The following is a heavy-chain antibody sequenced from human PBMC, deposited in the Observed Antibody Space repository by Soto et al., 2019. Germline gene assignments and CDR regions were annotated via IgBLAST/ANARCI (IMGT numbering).Heavy chain of an antibody. V-gene: IGHV3-9*01. J-gene: IGHJ5*02. D-gene: IGHD3-10*01. CDR3: ANLPLYGSGFDR. CDR1: GFTFDDYA. CDR2: INWNGDAT. Sequence: EVQLVESGGGLVQPGRSLRLSCAASGFTFDDYAIHWVRQAPGKGLEWVSGINWNGDATGYADSVKGRFTISRDNAKNSLYLQMNSLTTEDTAVYYCANLPLYGSGFDRWGQGTLVTVSS.